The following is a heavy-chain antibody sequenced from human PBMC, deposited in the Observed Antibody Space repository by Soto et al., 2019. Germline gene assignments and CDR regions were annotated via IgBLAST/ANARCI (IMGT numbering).Heavy chain of an antibody. CDR1: VVSISSYY. CDR3: ARDRSPPYYCSGGRCYSGYYGMDV. Sequence: SETLSLTCTVSVVSISSYYWSWIRQPPGKGLEWIGYIYYSGSTNYNPSLKSRVTISVDTSKNQFSLKLSSVTAEDTAVYYCARDRSPPYYCSGGRCYSGYYGMDVWGQGTMVTVSS. V-gene: IGHV4-59*01. D-gene: IGHD2-15*01. J-gene: IGHJ6*02. CDR2: IYYSGST.